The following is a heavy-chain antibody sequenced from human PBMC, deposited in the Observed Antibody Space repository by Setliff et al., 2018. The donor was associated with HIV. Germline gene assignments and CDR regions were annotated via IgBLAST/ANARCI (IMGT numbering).Heavy chain of an antibody. CDR3: ARGRSCSSSSCYLVYYYYYGMDV. CDR2: IIHTGST. D-gene: IGHD2-2*01. Sequence: TSETLSLTCTVSGGSISSYFWSWIRQPPGKGLEWIGEIIHTGSTNYNPSLKSRVTISVDTSKNQFSLRLSSVTAADTAVYYCARGRSCSSSSCYLVYYYYYGMDVWGHGSTVTVSS. V-gene: IGHV4-34*01. CDR1: GGSISSYF. J-gene: IGHJ6*02.